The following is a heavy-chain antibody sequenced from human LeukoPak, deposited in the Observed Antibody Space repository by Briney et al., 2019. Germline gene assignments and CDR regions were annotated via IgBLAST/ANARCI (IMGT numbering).Heavy chain of an antibody. CDR2: INSDGSST. J-gene: IGHJ4*02. D-gene: IGHD6-19*01. CDR1: GFTFSSYW. Sequence: QPGGSLRLSCAASGFTFSSYWMHWVRQAPGKGLVWVSRINSDGSSTSYADSVKGRFTISRDNAKNSLYLQMNSLRIEDTALYYCAKGERKWLARQPDFWGQGTLVTVSS. V-gene: IGHV3-74*01. CDR3: AKGERKWLARQPDF.